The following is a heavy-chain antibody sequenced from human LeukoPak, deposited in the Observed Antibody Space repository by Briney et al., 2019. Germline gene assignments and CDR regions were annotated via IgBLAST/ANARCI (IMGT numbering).Heavy chain of an antibody. Sequence: PSQTLSLTCTVSGDSISSGDYYWSWIRQPAGKGLEWIGRIYTSGSTNYNPSLKSRVTMSVDTSKNQFSLKLSSVTAADTAVYYCARVAYYGSGISMDVWGKGTTVTISS. CDR2: IYTSGST. CDR1: GDSISSGDYY. D-gene: IGHD3-10*01. CDR3: ARVAYYGSGISMDV. J-gene: IGHJ6*03. V-gene: IGHV4-61*02.